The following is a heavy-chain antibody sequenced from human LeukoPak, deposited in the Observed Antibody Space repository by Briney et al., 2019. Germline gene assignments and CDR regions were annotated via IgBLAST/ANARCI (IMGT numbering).Heavy chain of an antibody. CDR3: ARFRYIAVAGNYFDY. D-gene: IGHD6-19*01. CDR1: GDNVSSKNSA. V-gene: IGHV6-1*01. Sequence: SQTLSLTCAISGDNVSSKNSAWNWIRQSPLRGLEWLGRTYYRSKWSRDYAVSVRSRIAINPDTSKNQFSLKLSSVTAADTAVYYCARFRYIAVAGNYFDYWGQGTLVTVSS. CDR2: TYYRSKWSR. J-gene: IGHJ4*02.